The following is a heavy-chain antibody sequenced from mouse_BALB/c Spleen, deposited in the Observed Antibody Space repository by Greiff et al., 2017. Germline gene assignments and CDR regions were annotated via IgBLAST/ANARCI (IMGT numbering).Heavy chain of an antibody. J-gene: IGHJ4*01. Sequence: EVKLMESGGGLVQPGGSLRLSCATSGFTFTDYYMSWVRQPPGKALEWLGFIRNKANGYTTEYSASVKGRFTISRDNSQSILYLQMNTLRAEDSATYYCARAGGWLLAYAMDYWGQGTSVTVSS. CDR3: ARAGGWLLAYAMDY. CDR2: IRNKANGYTT. D-gene: IGHD2-3*01. V-gene: IGHV7-3*02. CDR1: GFTFTDYY.